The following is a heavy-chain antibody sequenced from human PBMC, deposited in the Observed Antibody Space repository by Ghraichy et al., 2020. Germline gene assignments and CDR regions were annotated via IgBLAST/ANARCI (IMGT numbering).Heavy chain of an antibody. Sequence: SVKVSCKASGGTFSSYAISWVRQAPGQGLEWMGGIIPIFGTANYAQKFQGRVTITADESTSTAYMELSSLRSEDTAVYYCARDVAVHSGYGAAIPDAFDIWGQGTMVTVSS. J-gene: IGHJ3*02. CDR2: IIPIFGTA. CDR1: GGTFSSYA. CDR3: ARDVAVHSGYGAAIPDAFDI. V-gene: IGHV1-69*13. D-gene: IGHD5-12*01.